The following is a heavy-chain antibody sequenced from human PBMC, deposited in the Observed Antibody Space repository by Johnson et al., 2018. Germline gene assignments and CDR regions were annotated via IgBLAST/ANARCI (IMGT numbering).Heavy chain of an antibody. V-gene: IGHV3-49*05. CDR1: GFTFEDSS. CDR3: TRDEGGGATTAYYIHSGMDV. Sequence: EVQLVESGGGLVKPGLSLRLSCTTSGFTFEDSSMVWFRQAPVKGLEWVAFIRSKTFGKTTDYAASVKGRFTISRDDSNSIAYLQLNSLKTEDTAGYYCTRDEGGGATTAYYIHSGMDVWGQGTTVTVSS. D-gene: IGHD5-12*01. J-gene: IGHJ6*02. CDR2: IRSKTFGKTT.